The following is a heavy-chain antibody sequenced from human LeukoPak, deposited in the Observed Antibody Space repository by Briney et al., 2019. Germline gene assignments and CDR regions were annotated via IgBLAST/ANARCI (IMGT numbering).Heavy chain of an antibody. D-gene: IGHD2-15*01. CDR2: ISYDGSNK. J-gene: IGHJ6*02. V-gene: IGHV3-30-3*01. CDR1: GFTFSSYA. Sequence: PGRSLRLSCAASGFTFSSYAMHWVRQAPGKGLEWVAVISYDGSNKYYADSVKGRFTISRDNSKNTLYLQMNSLRAEDTAVYYCARVELGYCSGGSCYHDIYYHYGMDVWGQGTTVTVSS. CDR3: ARVELGYCSGGSCYHDIYYHYGMDV.